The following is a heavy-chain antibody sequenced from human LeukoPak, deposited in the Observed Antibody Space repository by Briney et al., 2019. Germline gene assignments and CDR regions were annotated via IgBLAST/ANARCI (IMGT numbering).Heavy chain of an antibody. J-gene: IGHJ5*02. CDR2: INYSGST. D-gene: IGHD3-10*01. CDR3: ARVGAPINLARGAIPRIVTWFDH. CDR1: GDSIRTTNFY. V-gene: IGHV4-39*07. Sequence: SETLSLTCTVSGDSIRTTNFYWGGIRQPPGKGLEWIGSINYSGSTYSNPSLRSRVYISLDTSKKSFSLKLNSVTAADTAVYYCARVGAPINLARGAIPRIVTWFDHWGQGTLVIVSS.